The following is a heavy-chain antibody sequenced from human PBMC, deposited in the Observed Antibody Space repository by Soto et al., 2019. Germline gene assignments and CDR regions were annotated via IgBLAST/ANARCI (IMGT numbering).Heavy chain of an antibody. V-gene: IGHV3-33*01. CDR3: ARANQLPSPYYYYYYMDV. Sequence: PGGSLRLSCAASGFTFSSYVMHWVRKAPGKGLEWVAVIWYDGSNKYYADSAKGRFTISRDNSKNTLYLQMNSLRAEDTAVYYCARANQLPSPYYYYYYMDVWGKGTTVTVSS. CDR1: GFTFSSYV. CDR2: IWYDGSNK. J-gene: IGHJ6*03. D-gene: IGHD2-2*01.